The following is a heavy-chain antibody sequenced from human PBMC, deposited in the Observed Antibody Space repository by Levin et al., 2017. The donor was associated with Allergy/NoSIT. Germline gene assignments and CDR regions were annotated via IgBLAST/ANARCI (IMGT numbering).Heavy chain of an antibody. V-gene: IGHV1-2*02. CDR1: GYTFTGYY. Sequence: ASVKVSCKASGYTFTGYYMHWVRQAPGQGLEWMGWINPNSGGANYAQKFQGRVTMTRDTSISTAYMELSRLRSDDTAVYYCARRLVWVYYYGMDVWGQGTTVTVSS. CDR3: ARRLVWVYYYGMDV. J-gene: IGHJ6*02. CDR2: INPNSGGA. D-gene: IGHD3-9*01.